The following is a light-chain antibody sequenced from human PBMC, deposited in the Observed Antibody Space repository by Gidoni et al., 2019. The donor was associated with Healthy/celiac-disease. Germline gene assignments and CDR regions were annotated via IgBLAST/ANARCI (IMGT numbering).Light chain of an antibody. Sequence: IVLTQPPDTLSLSPGERATLSCRASQSVSSSYLAWYQQKPGQAPRLLIYGASSRATGIPDRFSGSGSGTDFTLTISRLEPEDFAVYYCQQYGSSPWTFGQGTKVEIK. J-gene: IGKJ1*01. V-gene: IGKV3-20*01. CDR2: GAS. CDR1: QSVSSSY. CDR3: QQYGSSPWT.